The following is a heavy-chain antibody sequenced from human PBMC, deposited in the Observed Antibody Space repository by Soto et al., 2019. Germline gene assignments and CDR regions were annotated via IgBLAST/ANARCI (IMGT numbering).Heavy chain of an antibody. CDR2: IDARSNYI. CDR1: GFRFNSYS. V-gene: IGHV3-21*06. Sequence: GGSLRLSCEASGFRFNSYSMNWVRQTPQKGLEWVSLIDARSNYIYYADPVKGRFTISRDNARNSLYLQVGSLRVEDTAVYYCVRENEMAGATSAFEYWGQGTPVTVSS. CDR3: VRENEMAGATSAFEY. D-gene: IGHD1-26*01. J-gene: IGHJ4*02.